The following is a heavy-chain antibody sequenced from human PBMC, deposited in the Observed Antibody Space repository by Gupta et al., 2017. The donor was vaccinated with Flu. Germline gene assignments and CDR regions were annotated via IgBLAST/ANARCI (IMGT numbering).Heavy chain of an antibody. Sequence: EVQLVESGGGLVQPGRSLRLSCTASGFTFGDYAMSWFRQAPGKGLEWVGFIRSKAYGGTTEYAASVKGRFTISRDDSKSIAYLQMNSLKTEDTAVYYCTRGLFIHGDWLSPYFDYWGQGTLVTVSS. CDR1: GFTFGDYA. CDR2: IRSKAYGGTT. CDR3: TRGLFIHGDWLSPYFDY. V-gene: IGHV3-49*03. J-gene: IGHJ4*02. D-gene: IGHD3-9*01.